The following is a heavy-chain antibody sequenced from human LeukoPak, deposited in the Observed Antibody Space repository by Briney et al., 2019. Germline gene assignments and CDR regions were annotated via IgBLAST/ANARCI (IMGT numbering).Heavy chain of an antibody. J-gene: IGHJ4*02. CDR3: ARQKDDYSNRRDDY. CDR1: GGSISSGDYY. CDR2: IYYSGST. Sequence: SETLSLTCTVSGGSISSGDYYWTWIRQPPGKGLEWIGSIYYSGSTYYNPSLKSRVTISVDTSKNQFSLKLSSVTAADTAVYYCARQKDDYSNRRDDYWGQGTLVTVSS. D-gene: IGHD4-11*01. V-gene: IGHV4-39*01.